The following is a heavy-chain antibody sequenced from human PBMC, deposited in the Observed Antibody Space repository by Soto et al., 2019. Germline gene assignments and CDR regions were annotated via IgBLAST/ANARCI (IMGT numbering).Heavy chain of an antibody. V-gene: IGHV4-31*03. J-gene: IGHJ3*02. CDR2: IYYSGST. Sequence: SETLSLTRTVSGGSICSGGYYWSWIRQHPGKGLEWIGYIYYSGSTYYNPSLKSRVTISVDTSKNQFSLKLSSVTAADTAVYYCARDLSVTPSHDAFDIWGQGTMVTVSS. D-gene: IGHD2-21*02. CDR3: ARDLSVTPSHDAFDI. CDR1: GGSICSGGYY.